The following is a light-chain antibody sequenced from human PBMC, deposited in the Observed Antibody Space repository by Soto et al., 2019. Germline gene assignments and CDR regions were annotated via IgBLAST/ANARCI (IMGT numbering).Light chain of an antibody. J-gene: IGLJ1*01. CDR3: CSSAGISPYV. CDR2: DVT. CDR1: SSDVGGYNF. V-gene: IGLV2-11*01. Sequence: QSALTQPRSVSGSPGQSVTIAYTGTSSDVGGYNFVSWYQQHPGKAPKLLIYDVTQRPSGVPDRFSGSKSGNTASLTISGLQNDDEADYYCCSSAGISPYVFGHGTKLTVL.